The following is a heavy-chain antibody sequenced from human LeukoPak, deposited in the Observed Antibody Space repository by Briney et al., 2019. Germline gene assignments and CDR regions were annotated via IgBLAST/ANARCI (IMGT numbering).Heavy chain of an antibody. CDR2: INTNTGNP. CDR1: GYNFIGYD. J-gene: IGHJ4*02. V-gene: IGHV7-4-1*02. Sequence: ASVKVSCKASGYNFIGYDIAWVRQASGQGLEWMGWINTNTGNPTYAQGFTGRFVFSLDTSVSTAYLQISSLKAEDTAVYYCARDYYGSGSYYSWGQGTLVTVSS. D-gene: IGHD3-10*01. CDR3: ARDYYGSGSYYS.